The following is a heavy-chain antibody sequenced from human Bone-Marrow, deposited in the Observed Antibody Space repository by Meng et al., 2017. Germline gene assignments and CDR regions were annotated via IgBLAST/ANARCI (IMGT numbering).Heavy chain of an antibody. V-gene: IGHV3-21*01. D-gene: IGHD3-22*01. CDR1: GFTFSSYS. J-gene: IGHJ3*02. CDR2: ISSSSSYI. Sequence: VGFGGGLVTVGGFLRLSFAASGFTFSSYSMNWVRQAPGKGLEWVSSISSSSSYIYYADSVKGRFTISRDNAKNSLYLQMNSLRAEDTAVYYCARDAYYDSSGYYPGAFDIWGQGTMVTVSS. CDR3: ARDAYYDSSGYYPGAFDI.